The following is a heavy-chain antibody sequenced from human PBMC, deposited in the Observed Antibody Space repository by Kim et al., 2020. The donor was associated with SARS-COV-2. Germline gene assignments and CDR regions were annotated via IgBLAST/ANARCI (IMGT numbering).Heavy chain of an antibody. V-gene: IGHV4-39*01. CDR3: AKHEGARDSFDI. D-gene: IGHD3-16*01. CDR2: VSFGGSS. J-gene: IGHJ3*02. CDR1: GGSITTYNYY. Sequence: SETLSLTCTVSGGSITTYNYYWDWIRPPPGKGLEWIGTVSFGGSSYSNPSLKSRVTISMDTSNNQSYLKLTSVTAADTAVFYCAKHEGARDSFDIWGQGTVVTVSS.